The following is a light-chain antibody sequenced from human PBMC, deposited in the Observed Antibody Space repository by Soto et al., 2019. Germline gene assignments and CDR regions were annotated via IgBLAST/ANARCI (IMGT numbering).Light chain of an antibody. V-gene: IGKV3-20*01. CDR1: QSVSSSY. CDR2: GAS. J-gene: IGKJ1*01. Sequence: EIVLTQSPGTLSLSPGERATISCRAIQSVSSSYLAWYQQNRGQAPRLLIYGASSRAPGIPDRFGGSGSGTDFTLTISRLEPEDFAVYYCQQYGSSRWTFGQGTKVDIK. CDR3: QQYGSSRWT.